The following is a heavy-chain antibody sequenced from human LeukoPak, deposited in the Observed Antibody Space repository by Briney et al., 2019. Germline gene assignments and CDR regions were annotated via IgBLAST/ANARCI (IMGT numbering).Heavy chain of an antibody. Sequence: NPGGSLRLSCEASGFTFSSYAMSWVRQAPGKGLEWVSSISSSSSYIYYADSVKGRFTISRDNAKNSLYLQMNSLRAEDTAVYYCARITTLNPRYFDWLLQLGYYFDYWGQGTLVTVSS. CDR3: ARITTLNPRYFDWLLQLGYYFDY. D-gene: IGHD3-9*01. CDR1: GFTFSSYA. CDR2: ISSSSSYI. V-gene: IGHV3-21*01. J-gene: IGHJ4*02.